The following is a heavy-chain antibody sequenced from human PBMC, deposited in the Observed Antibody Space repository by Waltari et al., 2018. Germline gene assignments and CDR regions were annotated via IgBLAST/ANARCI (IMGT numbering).Heavy chain of an antibody. CDR2: SNQGETT. V-gene: IGHV4-34*01. J-gene: IGHJ6*02. Sequence: QVQLQQWGAGLLKPSETLSLTCVVNGCPFTAFYWTWVRQPPGKGLEWIGDSNQGETTQYNPSLRSRVTISVDRARNQISLTLTSVTAADTAVYYCARGQGEGADVWAQGTAVTVS. CDR3: ARGQGEGADV. D-gene: IGHD1-26*01. CDR1: GCPFTAFY.